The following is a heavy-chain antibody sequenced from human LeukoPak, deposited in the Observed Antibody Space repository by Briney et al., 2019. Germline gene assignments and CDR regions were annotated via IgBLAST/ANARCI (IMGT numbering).Heavy chain of an antibody. D-gene: IGHD3-22*01. CDR3: ARDPAIYYESDYYFDY. J-gene: IGHJ4*02. CDR2: INPNSGGT. Sequence: ASVKVSCKASGYTFTGYYMHWVRQAPGQGLEWMGWINPNSGGTNYVQKFQGRVTMTRDTSISTAYMELSRLRFDDTAVYYCARDPAIYYESDYYFDYWGQGTLVTVSS. V-gene: IGHV1-2*02. CDR1: GYTFTGYY.